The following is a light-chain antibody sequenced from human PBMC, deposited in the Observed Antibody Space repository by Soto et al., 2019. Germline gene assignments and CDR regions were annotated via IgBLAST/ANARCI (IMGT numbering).Light chain of an antibody. CDR3: QSYDGSLSGYV. CDR1: SSDIGAGYD. V-gene: IGLV1-40*01. Sequence: VLTQPPSVSGAPGQRVTISCTGSSSDIGAGYDVHWYQQLPGTAPKLLIYDNNNRPSGVPDRFSGSKSGTSASLAIAGLQAEDEADYYCQSYDGSLSGYVFGTGTKVTVL. CDR2: DNN. J-gene: IGLJ1*01.